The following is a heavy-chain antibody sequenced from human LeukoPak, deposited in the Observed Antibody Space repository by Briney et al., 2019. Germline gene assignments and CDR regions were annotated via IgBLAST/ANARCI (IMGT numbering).Heavy chain of an antibody. V-gene: IGHV1-8*03. CDR3: ARTPYNWGIDY. Sequence: AASVKVSCKAPGYTFITYDINWVRQAPGQGLEWMGWMNVNSGNTGYAQNFQGRLTITRNTSISTAYMELSSLRSEDTAVYYCARTPYNWGIDYWCQGTLVTVSS. J-gene: IGHJ4*02. CDR2: MNVNSGNT. CDR1: GYTFITYD. D-gene: IGHD7-27*01.